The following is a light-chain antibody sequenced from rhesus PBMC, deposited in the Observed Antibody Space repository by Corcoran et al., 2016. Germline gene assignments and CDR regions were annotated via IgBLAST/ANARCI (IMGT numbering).Light chain of an antibody. Sequence: DIQMTQSPSSLSASVGDTVTITCRASQSISSWLAWYQQKPGKAPNLLIYKGSSLQSGVPSRFSGSGSGTDFTLTISSLQSEDFATYYCQQYDSIPRTFGQGTKVEIK. V-gene: IGKV1-22*01. CDR1: QSISSW. CDR3: QQYDSIPRT. J-gene: IGKJ1*01. CDR2: KGS.